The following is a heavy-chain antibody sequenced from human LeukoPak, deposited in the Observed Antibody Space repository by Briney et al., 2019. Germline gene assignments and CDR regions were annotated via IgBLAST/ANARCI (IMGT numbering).Heavy chain of an antibody. J-gene: IGHJ4*02. Sequence: SETLSLTCTVSGGSISSFYWSWIRQPAGKGLEWIGRIYTSGSTNYNPSLNSRVIMSVDTSKNQFPLKLTSVTAADTAVYYCARASYSYDINGWVPFDYWGQGTLVTVSS. D-gene: IGHD3-22*01. CDR2: IYTSGST. CDR3: ARASYSYDINGWVPFDY. CDR1: GGSISSFY. V-gene: IGHV4-4*07.